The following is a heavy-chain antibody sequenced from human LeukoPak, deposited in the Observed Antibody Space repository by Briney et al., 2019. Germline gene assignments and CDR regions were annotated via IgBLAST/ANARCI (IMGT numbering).Heavy chain of an antibody. CDR2: IRSKANNYAT. Sequence: GGSLRLSCAASGFTFSASTMHWVRQASGKGLEWVGRIRSKANNYATAYAASVQGRFTIYRDDSKNTAYMQMNSLKTGDTALYYCTSVVGATFDYWGQGTLVTVSS. V-gene: IGHV3-73*01. CDR1: GFTFSAST. J-gene: IGHJ4*02. CDR3: TSVVGATFDY. D-gene: IGHD1-26*01.